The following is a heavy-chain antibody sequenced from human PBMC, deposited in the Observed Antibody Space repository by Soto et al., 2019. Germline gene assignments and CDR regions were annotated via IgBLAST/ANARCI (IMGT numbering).Heavy chain of an antibody. V-gene: IGHV1-18*01. CDR2: ISAYNENT. D-gene: IGHD2-15*01. CDR3: AREGFCSSGSCALYSHASVGMDV. Sequence: ASVKVSCKASGYTFSRYGISWVRQAPGQGLEWMGWISAYNENTKYAQKFQGRVTMTTDTSTSTAYMELRSLTSEDTAMYYCAREGFCSSGSCALYSHASVGMDVWGQGTTVTVSS. CDR1: GYTFSRYG. J-gene: IGHJ6*02.